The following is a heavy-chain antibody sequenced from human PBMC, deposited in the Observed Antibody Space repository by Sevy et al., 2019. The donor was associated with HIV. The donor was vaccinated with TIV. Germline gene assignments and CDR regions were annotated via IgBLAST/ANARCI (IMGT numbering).Heavy chain of an antibody. D-gene: IGHD3-9*01. V-gene: IGHV3-21*01. Sequence: GGSLRLSCAASGFTFSSYSMNWVRQAPGKGLEWVSSISSSSSYIYYADSVKGRFTISRDNAKNSLYLQMTSLRAEDTAVYYCARDTTDYDILTGHSPFDYWGQGTLVTVSS. CDR1: GFTFSSYS. J-gene: IGHJ4*02. CDR3: ARDTTDYDILTGHSPFDY. CDR2: ISSSSSYI.